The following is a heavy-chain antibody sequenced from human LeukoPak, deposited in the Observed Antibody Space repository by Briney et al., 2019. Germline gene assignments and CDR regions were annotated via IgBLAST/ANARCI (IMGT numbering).Heavy chain of an antibody. J-gene: IGHJ4*02. V-gene: IGHV4-61*02. Sequence: SETLSLTCTVSGGSISSGSDYWSWIRQPAGKGLEWIGRIYRSGSTDYIPSLKSRVTISVDTSKNQFSLKLSSVTAADTAAYYCARELGATGLVDYWGQGTLVTVSS. CDR3: ARELGATGLVDY. D-gene: IGHD1-26*01. CDR1: GGSISSGSDY. CDR2: IYRSGST.